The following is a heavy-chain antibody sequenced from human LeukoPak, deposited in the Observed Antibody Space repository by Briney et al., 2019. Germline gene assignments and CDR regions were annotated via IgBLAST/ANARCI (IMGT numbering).Heavy chain of an antibody. CDR3: ARGGGYRPYDY. J-gene: IGHJ4*02. V-gene: IGHV3-53*01. CDR2: IYSGGST. Sequence: GGSLRLSCAASGFTFSSYAMSWVRQAPGKGLEWVSVIYSGGSTYYAGSVRGRFTISRDNSKNTLYLQMNSLRAEDTAVYYCARGGGYRPYDYWGQGTLVTVSS. D-gene: IGHD5-12*01. CDR1: GFTFSSYA.